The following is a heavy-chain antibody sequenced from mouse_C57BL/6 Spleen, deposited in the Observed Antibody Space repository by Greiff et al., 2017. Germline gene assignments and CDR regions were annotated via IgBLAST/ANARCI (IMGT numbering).Heavy chain of an antibody. V-gene: IGHV1-82*01. CDR3: ARPFATVVGYFDY. Sequence: VQLQESGPELVKPGASVKISCKASGYAFSSSWMNWVKQRPGKGLEWIGRIYPGDGDTNYNGKFKGKATLTADKSSSTAYMQLSSLTSEDSAVYFCARPFATVVGYFDYWGQGTTLTVSS. CDR2: IYPGDGDT. D-gene: IGHD1-1*01. CDR1: GYAFSSSW. J-gene: IGHJ2*01.